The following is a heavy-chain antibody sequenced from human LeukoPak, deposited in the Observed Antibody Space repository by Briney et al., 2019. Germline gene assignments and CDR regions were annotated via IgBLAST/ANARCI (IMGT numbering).Heavy chain of an antibody. D-gene: IGHD2-15*01. CDR1: GFTFSSYA. CDR3: ARLVTGYCSGGSCNY. CDR2: ISYDGSNK. Sequence: GGSLRLSCAASGFTFSSYAMHWVRQAPGKGLEWVAVISYDGSNKYYADSVKGRFTISRDNSKSTLYLQMNSLRAEDTAVYYCARLVTGYCSGGSCNYWGRGTLVTVSS. J-gene: IGHJ4*02. V-gene: IGHV3-30-3*01.